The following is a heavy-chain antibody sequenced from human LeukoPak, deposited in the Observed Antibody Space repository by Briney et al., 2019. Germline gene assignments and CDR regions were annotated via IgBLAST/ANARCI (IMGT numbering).Heavy chain of an antibody. Sequence: PGGSLRLSCAASGFTFSSYGMHWLRQAPGKGLEWVAVIGYDGSNKYYADSVKGRFTISRVNSKNTLYLQMNSLRAEDTAVYYCAKRGYSYDFDYWGQGTLVTVSS. CDR1: GFTFSSYG. V-gene: IGHV3-33*06. D-gene: IGHD5-18*01. J-gene: IGHJ4*02. CDR2: IGYDGSNK. CDR3: AKRGYSYDFDY.